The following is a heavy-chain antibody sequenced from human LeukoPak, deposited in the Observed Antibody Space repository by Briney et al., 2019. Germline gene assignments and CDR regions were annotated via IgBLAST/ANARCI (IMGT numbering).Heavy chain of an antibody. CDR2: INTNTGNP. D-gene: IGHD3-9*01. V-gene: IGHV7-4-1*02. CDR1: GYTFTSYA. Sequence: ASVKVSCKASGYTFTSYAMNWVRQAPGQGLEWMGWINTNTGNPTSAQGFTGRFVFSLDTSVSTAYLQISSLKAEDTAVYYCAISPVYYDILTGYYKASPLGYWGQGTLVTVSS. J-gene: IGHJ4*02. CDR3: AISPVYYDILTGYYKASPLGY.